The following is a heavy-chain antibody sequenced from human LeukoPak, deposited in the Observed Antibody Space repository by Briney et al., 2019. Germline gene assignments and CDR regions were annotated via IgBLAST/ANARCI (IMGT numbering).Heavy chain of an antibody. CDR1: GGTFSSYA. Sequence: SVKVSCKASGGTFSSYAISWVRQAPGQGLEWMGGIIPIFGTANYAQKFQGRVTITADKSTSTAYMELSSLRSEDTAVYYCAREPLFRDIVANYYYYYMDVWGKGTTVTVSS. J-gene: IGHJ6*03. V-gene: IGHV1-69*06. CDR2: IIPIFGTA. D-gene: IGHD5-12*01. CDR3: AREPLFRDIVANYYYYYMDV.